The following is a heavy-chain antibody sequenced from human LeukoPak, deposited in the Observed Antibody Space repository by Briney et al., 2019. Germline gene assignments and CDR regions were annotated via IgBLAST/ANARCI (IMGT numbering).Heavy chain of an antibody. Sequence: SETLSLTCAVSGYSISSDDYWGWIRQPPGKGLELIGSIYHSGTTYYNPSLKSRVTISIDTSKNQFSLKLSSVTAADTAVYYCTRLRGVTTYYFDYWGQGTLVTVSS. J-gene: IGHJ4*02. D-gene: IGHD4-17*01. CDR2: IYHSGTT. V-gene: IGHV4-38-2*01. CDR1: GYSISSDDY. CDR3: TRLRGVTTYYFDY.